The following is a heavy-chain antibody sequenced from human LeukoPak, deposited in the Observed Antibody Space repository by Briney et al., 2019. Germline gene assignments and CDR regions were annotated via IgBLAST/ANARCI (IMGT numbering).Heavy chain of an antibody. CDR2: ISGGGGST. CDR1: GFTFSSYA. J-gene: IGHJ6*02. V-gene: IGHV3-23*01. CDR3: AAVYCGGDCYFTWSYYGMDV. D-gene: IGHD2-21*02. Sequence: GGSLRLSCAASGFTFSSYAMSWVRQAPGKGLEWVSAISGGGGSTYYADSVKGRFTISRDNSKNTLYLQMNSLRAEDTAVYYCAAVYCGGDCYFTWSYYGMDVWGQGTTVTVSS.